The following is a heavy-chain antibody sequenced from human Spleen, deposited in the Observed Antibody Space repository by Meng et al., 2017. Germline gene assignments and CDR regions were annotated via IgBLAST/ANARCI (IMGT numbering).Heavy chain of an antibody. CDR3: ARDEDISAAGKLFGDY. V-gene: IGHV1-2*06. CDR2: INPKSGDT. CDR1: GYTLSSDG. Sequence: QGQLVQSWAAGKKPGASVKVSCDSSGYTLSSDGFAWVRQAPEQGLEWMGRINPKSGDTHYAQKFQARVTMTGDTSISTAYMELSGLRSDDTAMYYCARDEDISAAGKLFGDYWGQGTLVTVSS. J-gene: IGHJ4*02. D-gene: IGHD6-25*01.